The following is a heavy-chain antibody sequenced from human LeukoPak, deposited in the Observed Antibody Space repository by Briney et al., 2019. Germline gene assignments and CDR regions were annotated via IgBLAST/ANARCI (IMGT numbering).Heavy chain of an antibody. J-gene: IGHJ4*02. V-gene: IGHV3-13*01. CDR2: IASGSQT. D-gene: IGHD5-18*01. CDR3: VREARGYHYTYFDY. CDR1: GFTLSSHD. Sequence: SGGSLRLSCTASGFTLSSHDMHWVRPATGKGLEWIAAIASGSQTFYAGSVKGRFTISREDAKNSLYLQMNSLRAGDTAVYYCVREARGYHYTYFDYRGQGTLVTVSS.